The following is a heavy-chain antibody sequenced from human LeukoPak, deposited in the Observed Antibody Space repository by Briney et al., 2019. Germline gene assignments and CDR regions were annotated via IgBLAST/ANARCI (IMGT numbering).Heavy chain of an antibody. CDR1: GFTFSSYG. J-gene: IGHJ4*02. V-gene: IGHV3-30*18. D-gene: IGHD2-2*01. Sequence: GRSLRLSCAASGFTFSSYGMHWVRQAPGKGLEWVAVISCDGSNKYYADSVKGRFTISRDNSKNTLYLQMNSLRAEDTAVYYCAKDHCSSTSCYILDYWGQGTLVTVSS. CDR2: ISCDGSNK. CDR3: AKDHCSSTSCYILDY.